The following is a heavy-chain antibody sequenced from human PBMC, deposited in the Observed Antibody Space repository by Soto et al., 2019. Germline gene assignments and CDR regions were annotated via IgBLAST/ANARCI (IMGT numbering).Heavy chain of an antibody. D-gene: IGHD6-19*01. CDR1: GYTFTSYD. CDR2: MNPNSGNT. J-gene: IGHJ3*02. CDR3: AASRIAVAGTAFDI. Sequence: ASVKVSCKASGYTFTSYDINWVRQATGQGLEWMGWMNPNSGNTGYAQKFQGRVTMTRNTSISTAYMELSSLRSEDTAVYYCAASRIAVAGTAFDIWGQGTMVTVSS. V-gene: IGHV1-8*01.